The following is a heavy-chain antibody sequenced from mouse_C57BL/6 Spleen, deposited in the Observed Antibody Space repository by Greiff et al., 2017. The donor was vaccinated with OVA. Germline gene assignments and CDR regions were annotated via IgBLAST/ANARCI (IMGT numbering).Heavy chain of an antibody. D-gene: IGHD2-4*01. J-gene: IGHJ4*01. V-gene: IGHV1-59*01. CDR3: AGLLYDYDEGDYYAMDY. CDR1: GYTFTSYW. Sequence: QVQLKQPGAELVRPGTSVKLSCKASGYTFTSYWMHWVKQRPGQGLEWIGVIDPSDSYTNYNQKFKGKATLTVDTSSSTAYMQLSSLTSEDSAVYYCAGLLYDYDEGDYYAMDYWGQGTSVTVSS. CDR2: IDPSDSYT.